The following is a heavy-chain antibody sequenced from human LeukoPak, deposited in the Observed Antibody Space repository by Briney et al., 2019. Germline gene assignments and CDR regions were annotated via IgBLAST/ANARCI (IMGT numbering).Heavy chain of an antibody. Sequence: ASVKVSCKASGYTFTGYYMYWVRQAPGQGLEWMGWINPNSGGTNYAQKFQGRVTMTRDTSINTAYMELSRLGSDYTAVYYCATGRTTDAFDIWGQGTMVTVSS. CDR2: INPNSGGT. D-gene: IGHD2-2*01. CDR1: GYTFTGYY. J-gene: IGHJ3*02. V-gene: IGHV1-2*02. CDR3: ATGRTTDAFDI.